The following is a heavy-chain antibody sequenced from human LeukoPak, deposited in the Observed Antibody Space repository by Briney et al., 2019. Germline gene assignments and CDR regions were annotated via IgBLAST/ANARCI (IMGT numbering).Heavy chain of an antibody. CDR3: AREQWPRYYYYYYGMDV. CDR1: GYTFTSYA. D-gene: IGHD6-19*01. Sequence: ASVKVSCKASGYTFTSYAMNWVRQAPGQGLEWMGWINTNTGNPTYAQGFTGRFVFSLDTSVSTAYLQISSLKAEDTAVYYCAREQWPRYYYYYYGMDVWGKGPTVTVSS. V-gene: IGHV7-4-1*02. CDR2: INTNTGNP. J-gene: IGHJ6*04.